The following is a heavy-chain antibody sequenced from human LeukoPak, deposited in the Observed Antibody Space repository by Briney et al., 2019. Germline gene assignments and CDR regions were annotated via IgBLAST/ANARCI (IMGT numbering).Heavy chain of an antibody. CDR2: IFSNDEN. CDR3: ARIQYTSGWTFDY. J-gene: IGHJ4*02. CDR1: AFSLSNARMG. Sequence: SGPTLVNPTSTLTLTCTVSAFSLSNARMGVSWIRQPPGKALEWLAHIFSNDENSYSTSLKSRLTISKDTSKSQVVLTMTSMDPVDTATYYCARIQYTSGWTFDYWGQGTLVTVSS. V-gene: IGHV2-26*01. D-gene: IGHD6-19*01.